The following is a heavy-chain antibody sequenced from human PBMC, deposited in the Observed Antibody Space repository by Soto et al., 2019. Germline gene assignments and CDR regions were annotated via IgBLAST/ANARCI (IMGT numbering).Heavy chain of an antibody. CDR1: GFTFATSA. CDR2: INLNGVTT. Sequence: LLESGGSLVQPGGSLRLSCAASGFTFATSAMAWVRQVPGKGLECVSSINLNGVTTFYADSVKGRFTISRDNSKNTLFLQMNSLRAEDTAVYYCAKRLNRRNSFFDFWGQGSLVTVSS. J-gene: IGHJ4*02. CDR3: AKRLNRRNSFFDF. D-gene: IGHD2-21*01. V-gene: IGHV3-23*01.